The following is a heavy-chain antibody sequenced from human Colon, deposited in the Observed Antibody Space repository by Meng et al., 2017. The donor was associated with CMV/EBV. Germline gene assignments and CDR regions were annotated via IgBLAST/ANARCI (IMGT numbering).Heavy chain of an antibody. Sequence: GESLKISCAASGFTFSPYSMNWVRQAPGKGLEWVATIRSGSRDISYADSVEGRFTISRDDAKNSLYLEMNSLRAEDTAVYYCARDSWYYDPLTSSSTPWFDYWGQGALVSLL. J-gene: IGHJ4*02. CDR2: IRSGSRDI. CDR1: GFTFSPYS. D-gene: IGHD3-9*01. CDR3: ARDSWYYDPLTSSSTPWFDY. V-gene: IGHV3-21*01.